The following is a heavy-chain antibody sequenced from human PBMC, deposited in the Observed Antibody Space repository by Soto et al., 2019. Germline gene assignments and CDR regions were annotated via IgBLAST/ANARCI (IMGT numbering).Heavy chain of an antibody. J-gene: IGHJ4*02. CDR3: ARGLYYYDSSGYSPDY. Sequence: PSETLSLTCAVSCYSISSGYYWGWIRQPPGKGLEWIATIYHSGTTYSNPSLKSRVTISVDTSKNQFSLKLSSVTAADTAVYYCARGLYYYDSSGYSPDYWGLGTLVTVSS. CDR2: IYHSGTT. CDR1: CYSISSGYY. D-gene: IGHD3-22*01. V-gene: IGHV4-38-2*01.